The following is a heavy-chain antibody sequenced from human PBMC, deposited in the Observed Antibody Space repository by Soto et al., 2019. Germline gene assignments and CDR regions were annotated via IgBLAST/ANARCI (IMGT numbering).Heavy chain of an antibody. CDR1: GTSINHTDYY. CDR3: AVVTGAFDI. Sequence: QVQLQESGPGLVKPSQTLSLTCSVSGTSINHTDYYWSWIRQHPQRGLEWIAYIYYSGRTNYNPSLKSRITISVDSSKNQFSLKLSSRTAADSAVYYCAVVTGAFDIWGQGTMVAVSS. D-gene: IGHD2-21*02. V-gene: IGHV4-31*03. CDR2: IYYSGRT. J-gene: IGHJ3*02.